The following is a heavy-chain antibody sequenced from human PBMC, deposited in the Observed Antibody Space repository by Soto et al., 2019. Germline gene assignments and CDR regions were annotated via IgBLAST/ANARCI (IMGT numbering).Heavy chain of an antibody. CDR3: VQGTGYWGLSDH. CDR1: GFAFSADA. J-gene: IGHJ4*02. D-gene: IGHD3-9*01. CDR2: LWADGSRQ. Sequence: QVQLVESGGDVIQPGKSLRLSCAASGFAFSADAMHWVRQAPGKGLEWVAVLWADGSRQFYLDSVKGRFSISRDNSKNTLYPQMNNLRIDGTAMYFCVQGTGYWGLSDHWGQGTLVSVSS. V-gene: IGHV3-33*01.